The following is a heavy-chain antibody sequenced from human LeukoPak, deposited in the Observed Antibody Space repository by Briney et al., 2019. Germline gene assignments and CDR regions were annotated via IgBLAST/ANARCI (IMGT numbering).Heavy chain of an antibody. D-gene: IGHD1-14*01. CDR2: IYHSGST. CDR3: ARVNRRGYYLDY. Sequence: PSETLSLTCAVSGGSISSGGYSWSWIRQPPGKGLEWIGYIYHSGSTYYNPSLKSRVTISVDRSKNQFSLKLSSVTAADTAVYYCARVNRRGYYLDYWGQGTLVTVSS. CDR1: GGSISSGGYS. J-gene: IGHJ4*02. V-gene: IGHV4-30-2*01.